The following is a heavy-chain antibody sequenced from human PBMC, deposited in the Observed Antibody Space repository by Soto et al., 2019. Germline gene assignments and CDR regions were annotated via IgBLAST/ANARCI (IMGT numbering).Heavy chain of an antibody. Sequence: GGSHRLSCTSSGGNFISYSMNWVRQATGKGLEWVSSISSSSSYIYYADSVKGRFTISRDNAKNSLYLQMNSLRAEDTAVYYCARDVAGGIVVVPTPDDAFDIWGQGTMVTVSS. J-gene: IGHJ3*02. CDR2: ISSSSSYI. V-gene: IGHV3-21*01. CDR1: GGNFISYS. CDR3: ARDVAGGIVVVPTPDDAFDI. D-gene: IGHD2-2*01.